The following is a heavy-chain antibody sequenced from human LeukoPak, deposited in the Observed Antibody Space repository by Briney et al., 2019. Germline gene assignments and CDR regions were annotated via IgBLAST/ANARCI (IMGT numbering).Heavy chain of an antibody. CDR1: GFTFSSYA. Sequence: GGSLRLSCAASGFTFSSYAMHWVRQAPGKGLEWVAVISYGGSNKYYADSVKGRFTISRDNSKNTLYLQMNSLRAEDTAVYYCVYCSSTSCQDWGQGTLVTVSS. V-gene: IGHV3-30-3*01. CDR2: ISYGGSNK. CDR3: VYCSSTSCQD. D-gene: IGHD2-2*01. J-gene: IGHJ4*02.